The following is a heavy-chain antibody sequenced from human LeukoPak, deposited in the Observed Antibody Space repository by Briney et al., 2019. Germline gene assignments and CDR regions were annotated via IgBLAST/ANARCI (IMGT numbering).Heavy chain of an antibody. CDR3: ARDFSWLNFDY. V-gene: IGHV1-69*04. CDR1: GGTFSSYA. D-gene: IGHD3-22*01. CDR2: IIPILGIA. Sequence: SVKVSCKASGGTFSSYAISWVRQAPGQGLEWMGRIIPILGIANYAQKFQGRVTITADKSTSTAYMELSSLRSEDTAVYYCARDFSWLNFDYWGQGTLVTVSS. J-gene: IGHJ4*02.